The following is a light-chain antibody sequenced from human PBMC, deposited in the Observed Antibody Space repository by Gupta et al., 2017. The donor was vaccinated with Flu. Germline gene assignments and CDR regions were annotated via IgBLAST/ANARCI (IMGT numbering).Light chain of an antibody. CDR3: QHSYSTPCT. Sequence: DIQMTQSPSSLSASVGDRVTITCRASQSISSYVNWYQQKPGKAPKLLIYAASSLKSGVPSRFSGSGSGTDFTLTISSLQPEDFATYYCQHSYSTPCTFGHGTKVEI. V-gene: IGKV1-39*01. J-gene: IGKJ3*01. CDR1: QSISSY. CDR2: AAS.